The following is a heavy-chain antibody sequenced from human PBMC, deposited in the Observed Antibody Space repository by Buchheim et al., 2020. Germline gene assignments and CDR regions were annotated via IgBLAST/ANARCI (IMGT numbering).Heavy chain of an antibody. CDR2: VKSRRDGGTK. V-gene: IGHV3-15*01. CDR1: GLSFTDAW. J-gene: IGHJ4*02. D-gene: IGHD1-20*01. CDR3: TTDRGITVRPLFDS. Sequence: EVQLVESGGGLVQPGGSLRLSCAASGLSFTDAWMGWVRQAPGKGLEWVGRVKSRRDGGTKEYAARVKGRFTISTDDSKTTVYLQMNSLTMEDAGVYYCTTDRGITVRPLFDSWGQGTL.